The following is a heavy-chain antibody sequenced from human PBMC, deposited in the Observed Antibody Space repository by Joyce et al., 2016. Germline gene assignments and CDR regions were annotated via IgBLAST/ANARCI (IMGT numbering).Heavy chain of an antibody. CDR1: AFVFNVHW. D-gene: IGHD6-6*01. CDR2: SNPEGSQT. Sequence: EVQLEQSGPEVRRPGEPLRISCKGSAFVFNVHWIGWVRQMPGKGLEWVGISNPEGSQTNYSPSFHGRVTMSADTSLNTAYLQWGSLEASDTAIYYCARSISSDVYYYYGVDVWGQGTSVTVS. V-gene: IGHV5-51*01. J-gene: IGHJ6*02. CDR3: ARSISSDVYYYYGVDV.